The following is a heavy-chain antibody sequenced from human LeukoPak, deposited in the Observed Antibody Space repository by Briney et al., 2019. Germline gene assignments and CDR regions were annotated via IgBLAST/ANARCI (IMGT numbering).Heavy chain of an antibody. CDR2: ISGSDGRT. D-gene: IGHD1-14*01. Sequence: GGSLRLSCAVSGFTFSNFGMSWVRQAPGKGMEWVSSISGSDGRTWSADSVKGRFTISRDNSKNTLFLQMNSLRAEDTAVYYCATAHLGRPDNMDMVFDYWGQGTLVTVSS. CDR1: GFTFSNFG. CDR3: ATAHLGRPDNMDMVFDY. J-gene: IGHJ4*02. V-gene: IGHV3-23*01.